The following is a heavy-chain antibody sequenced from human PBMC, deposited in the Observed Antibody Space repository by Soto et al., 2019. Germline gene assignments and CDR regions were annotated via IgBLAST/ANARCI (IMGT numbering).Heavy chain of an antibody. CDR1: EFTFSSYA. V-gene: IGHV3-23*01. CDR3: AKNRWTTEVTEVLLYFDS. J-gene: IGHJ4*02. CDR2: ISGSGDRT. Sequence: EVQLLESGGGLVQPGGSLRLSCSASEFTFSSYAMVWVRQAPGKGLEWVSTISGSGDRTNFADSVKGRFTLSRDNSKNKPYLQMNSLRAEDTALYYCAKNRWTTEVTEVLLYFDSWGQGTLVTVSS. D-gene: IGHD1-1*01.